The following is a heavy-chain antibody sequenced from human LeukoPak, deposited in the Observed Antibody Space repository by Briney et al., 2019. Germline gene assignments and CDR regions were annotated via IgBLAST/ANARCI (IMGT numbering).Heavy chain of an antibody. CDR2: IYPGDSDT. V-gene: IGHV5-51*01. CDR1: GYNFTSYW. D-gene: IGHD3-22*01. CDR3: ARHVGYFHTSGYYSLDS. Sequence: GESLKISCKGSGYNFTSYWVGWMRQMPGKGLEWMGIIYPGDSDTTYSPSFEGQVTISVDKSISTAYLQWRSLKASDTAMYYCARHVGYFHTSGYYSLDSWGQGTLVTVSS. J-gene: IGHJ4*02.